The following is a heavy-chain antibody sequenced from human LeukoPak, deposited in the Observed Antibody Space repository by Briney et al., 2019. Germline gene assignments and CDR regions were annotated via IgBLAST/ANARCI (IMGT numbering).Heavy chain of an antibody. V-gene: IGHV3-74*01. Sequence: GGSLRLSCAASGFTFSSYWMHWVRQAPGKGLVWVSRINSDGSSTSYADSVKGRFTISRDNAKNTLYLQMNSLRAEDTAVYYCARVAETIYYGDYWGQGTLVTVSS. CDR1: GFTFSSYW. CDR2: INSDGSST. CDR3: ARVAETIYYGDY. D-gene: IGHD1-7*01. J-gene: IGHJ4*02.